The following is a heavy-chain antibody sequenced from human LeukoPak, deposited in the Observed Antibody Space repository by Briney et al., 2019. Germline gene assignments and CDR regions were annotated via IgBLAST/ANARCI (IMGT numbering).Heavy chain of an antibody. CDR1: GGSISSGGYY. Sequence: SETLSLTCTVSGGSISSGGYYWTWIRQHPGEGLEWIGYIYYSGSTNYNPSLKSRVTISVDTSKNQFSLKLSSVTAADTAVYYCARDLYDSSGGAFDIWGQGTMVTVSS. J-gene: IGHJ3*02. V-gene: IGHV4-61*08. CDR3: ARDLYDSSGGAFDI. CDR2: IYYSGST. D-gene: IGHD3-22*01.